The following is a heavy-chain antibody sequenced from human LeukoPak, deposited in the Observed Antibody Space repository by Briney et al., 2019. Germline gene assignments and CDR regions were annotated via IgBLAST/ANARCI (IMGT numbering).Heavy chain of an antibody. Sequence: GGSLRLSCAASGFTFSSYAMHWVRQATGKGLEWVAVISYDGSNKYYADSVKGRFTISRDNSKNTLYLQMNSLRAEDTAVYYCASHGSYDFWSGTSNWFDPWGRGTLVTVSS. D-gene: IGHD3-3*01. CDR1: GFTFSSYA. CDR2: ISYDGSNK. CDR3: ASHGSYDFWSGTSNWFDP. V-gene: IGHV3-30-3*01. J-gene: IGHJ5*02.